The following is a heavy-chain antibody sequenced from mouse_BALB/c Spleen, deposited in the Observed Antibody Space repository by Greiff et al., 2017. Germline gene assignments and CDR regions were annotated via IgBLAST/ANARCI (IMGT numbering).Heavy chain of an antibody. CDR2: INSNGGST. Sequence: EVQLVESGGGLVQPGGSLKLSCAASGFTFSSYGMSWVRQTPDKRLELVATINSNGGSTYYPDSVKGRFTISRDNAKNTLYLQMSSLKSEDTAMYYCARRYDYVDYYAMDYWGQGTSVTVSS. CDR1: GFTFSSYG. V-gene: IGHV5-6-3*01. CDR3: ARRYDYVDYYAMDY. J-gene: IGHJ4*01. D-gene: IGHD2-4*01.